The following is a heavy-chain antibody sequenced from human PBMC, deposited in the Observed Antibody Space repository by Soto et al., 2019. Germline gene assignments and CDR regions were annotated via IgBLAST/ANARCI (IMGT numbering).Heavy chain of an antibody. CDR1: GYTFTRYG. D-gene: IGHD6-19*01. V-gene: IGHV1-18*01. CDR3: ARVGSSGWFNWFDP. Sequence: ASVKVSFKASGYTFTRYGISWVRQAPGQGLEWMGWISAYNGNTNYAQKLQGRVTMTTDTSTSTAYMELRSLRSDDTAVYYCARVGSSGWFNWFDPWGQGTLVTLSS. J-gene: IGHJ5*02. CDR2: ISAYNGNT.